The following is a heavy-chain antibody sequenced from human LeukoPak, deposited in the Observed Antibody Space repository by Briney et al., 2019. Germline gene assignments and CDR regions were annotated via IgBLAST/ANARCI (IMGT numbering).Heavy chain of an antibody. V-gene: IGHV1-46*01. Sequence: ASVKVSCKASGYTFTSYYMHWVRQAPGQGLEWMGIINPSGGSTSYAQKFQGGVTMTRDTSTSTVYMELSSQRSEDTAVYYCAREITMVRGVMRYFDYWGQGTLVTVSS. CDR2: INPSGGST. J-gene: IGHJ4*02. CDR1: GYTFTSYY. D-gene: IGHD3-10*01. CDR3: AREITMVRGVMRYFDY.